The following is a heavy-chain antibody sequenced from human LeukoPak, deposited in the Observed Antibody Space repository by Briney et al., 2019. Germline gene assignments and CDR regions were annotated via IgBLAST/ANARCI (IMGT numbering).Heavy chain of an antibody. CDR2: IYHSGST. V-gene: IGHV4-4*02. CDR3: ARASSSLLVDY. J-gene: IGHJ4*02. CDR1: GGSISSSNW. D-gene: IGHD6-13*01. Sequence: ASETLSLTCAVSGGSISSSNWWSWVRQPPGKGLEWIGEIYHSGSTNYNPSLKSRVTISVDTSKNQFSLKLSSVTAADTAVYYCARASSSLLVDYWGQGILVSVSS.